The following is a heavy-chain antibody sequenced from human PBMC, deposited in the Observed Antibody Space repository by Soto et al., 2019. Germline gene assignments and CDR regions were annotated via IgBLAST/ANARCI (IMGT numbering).Heavy chain of an antibody. D-gene: IGHD2-2*01. Sequence: GGSLRLSCAASGFTFSSDSMHWVRQAPGKGLEWVAVISYDGSNKYYADSVKGRFTISRDNSKNTLYLQMNSLRAEDTAVYYCARGDGIVVVHYGMDVWSQGTTVTVSS. J-gene: IGHJ6*02. V-gene: IGHV3-30-3*01. CDR1: GFTFSSDS. CDR2: ISYDGSNK. CDR3: ARGDGIVVVHYGMDV.